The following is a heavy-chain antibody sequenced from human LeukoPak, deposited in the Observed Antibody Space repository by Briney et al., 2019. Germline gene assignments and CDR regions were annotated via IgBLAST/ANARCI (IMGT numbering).Heavy chain of an antibody. J-gene: IGHJ6*03. V-gene: IGHV4-34*01. CDR2: INHSGST. D-gene: IGHD2-15*01. CDR1: GGSISSYY. Sequence: SETLSLTCTVSGGSISSYYWSWIRQPPGKGLEWIGEINHSGSTNYNPSLKSRVTISVDTSKNQFSLKLSSVTAADTAVYYCAREVPYCSGGSCYRSYYYYMDVWGKGTTVTVSS. CDR3: AREVPYCSGGSCYRSYYYYMDV.